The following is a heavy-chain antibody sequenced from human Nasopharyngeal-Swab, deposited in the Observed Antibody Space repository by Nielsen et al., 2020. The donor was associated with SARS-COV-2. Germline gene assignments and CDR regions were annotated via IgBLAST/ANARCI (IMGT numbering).Heavy chain of an antibody. D-gene: IGHD3-3*01. CDR2: ISYDGSNK. V-gene: IGHV3-30*04. CDR3: ARDITWFTISGDGMDV. J-gene: IGHJ6*02. CDR1: GFTFSSYA. Sequence: GESLKISCAASGFTFSSYAMHWVRQAPGKGLEWVAVISYDGSNKYYADSVKGRFTISRDNSKNTLYLQMNSLRVEDTAVYYCARDITWFTISGDGMDVWGQGTTVTVSS.